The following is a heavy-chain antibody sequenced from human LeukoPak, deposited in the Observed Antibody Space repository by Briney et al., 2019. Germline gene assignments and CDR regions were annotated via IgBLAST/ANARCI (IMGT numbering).Heavy chain of an antibody. V-gene: IGHV4-39*07. CDR3: ARDYRGTYPPGYFDY. CDR2: IYYSGST. Sequence: SETLSLTCTVSGVSISSSSYYWGWIRQPPGKGLEWIGTIYYSGSTYYNPSLKSRVTISLDTSKSQFSLNLSSLTAADTAVYYCARDYRGTYPPGYFDYWGQGTLVTASS. J-gene: IGHJ4*02. D-gene: IGHD3-16*02. CDR1: GVSISSSSYY.